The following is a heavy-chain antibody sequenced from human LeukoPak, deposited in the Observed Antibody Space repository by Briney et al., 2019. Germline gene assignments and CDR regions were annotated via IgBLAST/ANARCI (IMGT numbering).Heavy chain of an antibody. CDR3: AREGELTYYYDSSGYYSDY. CDR2: ISAYNGNT. Sequence: ASVKVSCKASGYTFTSYGISWARQAPGQGLEWMGWISAYNGNTNYAQKLQGRVTMTTDTSTSTAYMELRSLRSDDTAVYYCAREGELTYYYDSSGYYSDYWGQGTLVTVSS. J-gene: IGHJ4*02. CDR1: GYTFTSYG. V-gene: IGHV1-18*01. D-gene: IGHD3-22*01.